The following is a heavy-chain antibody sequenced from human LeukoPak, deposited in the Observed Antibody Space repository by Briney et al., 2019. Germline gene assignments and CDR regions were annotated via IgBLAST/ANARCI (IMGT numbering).Heavy chain of an antibody. D-gene: IGHD6-13*01. CDR2: ISYDGSNK. CDR1: GFTFSSYG. V-gene: IGHV3-30*03. CDR3: ARSTGAAAGTLYYFDY. J-gene: IGHJ4*02. Sequence: GGSLRLSCAASGFTFSSYGMHWVRQAPGKGLEWVAVISYDGSNKYYADSVKGRFTISRDNSKNTLYLQMNSLRAEDTAVYYCARSTGAAAGTLYYFDYWGQGTLVTVSS.